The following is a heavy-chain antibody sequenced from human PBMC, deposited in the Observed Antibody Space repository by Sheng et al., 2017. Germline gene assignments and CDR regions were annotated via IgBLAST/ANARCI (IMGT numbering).Heavy chain of an antibody. D-gene: IGHD3-16*02. CDR3: AREPPRGRYQPQHGMDV. V-gene: IGHV3-21*01. CDR2: ISSSSSYI. CDR1: GFTFSSYS. J-gene: IGHJ6*02. Sequence: EVQLVESGGGLVKPGGSLRLSCAASGFTFSSYSMNWVRQAPGKGLEWVSSISSSSSYIYYADSVKGRFTISRDNAKNSLYLQMNSLRAEDTAVYYCAREPPRGRYQPQHGMDVWGQGTTVTVSS.